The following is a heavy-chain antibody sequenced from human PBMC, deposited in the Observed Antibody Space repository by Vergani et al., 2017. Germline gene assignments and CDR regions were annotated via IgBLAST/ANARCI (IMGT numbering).Heavy chain of an antibody. J-gene: IGHJ6*02. CDR2: ISSSSSTI. V-gene: IGHV3-48*01. Sequence: VQLVESGGGLVQPGGSLRLSCAASGFTFSSYSMNWVRQAPGKGLEWVSYISSSSSTIYYADSVKGRFTISRDNAKNSLYLQMNSLRAEDTAVYYCARDLTPYYDFWSGARTINYYGMDVWGQGTTVTVSS. CDR3: ARDLTPYYDFWSGARTINYYGMDV. CDR1: GFTFSSYS. D-gene: IGHD3-3*01.